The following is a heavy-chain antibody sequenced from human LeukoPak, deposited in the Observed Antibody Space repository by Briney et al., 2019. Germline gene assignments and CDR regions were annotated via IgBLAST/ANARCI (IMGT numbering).Heavy chain of an antibody. D-gene: IGHD2-15*01. V-gene: IGHV3-48*03. CDR3: VRGGGSIRHSYYYYVDV. CDR1: GFTFSSYE. CDR2: ISSSGSTI. J-gene: IGHJ6*03. Sequence: GGSLRLSCAASGFTFSSYEMNWVRQAPGKGLEWVSYISSSGSTIYYADSVKGRFTISRDNAKNSLYLQMNSLRDEDTALYYCVRGGGSIRHSYYYYVDVWGKGTSVTVSS.